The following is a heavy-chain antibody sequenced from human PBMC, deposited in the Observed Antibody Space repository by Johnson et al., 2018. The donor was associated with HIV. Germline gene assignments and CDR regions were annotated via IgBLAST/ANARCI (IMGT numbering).Heavy chain of an antibody. CDR3: ARAAPNAFDI. CDR2: ISWNGGSA. V-gene: IGHV3-20*04. D-gene: IGHD6-6*01. J-gene: IGHJ3*02. CDR1: GFTFDDYD. Sequence: VQLVESGGGVVWPGGSLRLSCAASGFTFDDYDMSWVRQAPGKGLEWVSGISWNGGSADYADSGKGRFTTSRDNAKNSLYLQMKSLRAEDTAVYYCARAAPNAFDIWGQGTMVTVSS.